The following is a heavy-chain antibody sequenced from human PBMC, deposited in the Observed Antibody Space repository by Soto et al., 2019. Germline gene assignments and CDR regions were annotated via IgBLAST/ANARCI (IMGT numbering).Heavy chain of an antibody. J-gene: IGHJ4*02. CDR2: ISYDESNK. CDR1: GFTFSSYA. D-gene: IGHD6-6*01. Sequence: GGSLRLSCAASGFTFSSYAMHWVRQAPGKGLEWVAVISYDESNKYYADSVKGRFTISRDNSKNTLYLQMNSLRAEDTAVYYCARVPSSSIAARQLDYWGQGTLVTVSS. V-gene: IGHV3-30-3*01. CDR3: ARVPSSSIAARQLDY.